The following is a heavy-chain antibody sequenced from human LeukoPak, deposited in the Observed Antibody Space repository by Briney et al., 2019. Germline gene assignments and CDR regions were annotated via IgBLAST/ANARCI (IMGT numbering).Heavy chain of an antibody. CDR1: GGSISSSSYY. CDR2: IYYSGST. D-gene: IGHD2/OR15-2a*01. Sequence: PSETLSLTCTVSGGSISSSSYYWGWIRQPPGKGLEWIGSIYYSGSTYYNPSLKSRVTISVDTSKNQSSLKLSPVTAADTAVYYCARRSMANPFDYWGQGTLVTVSS. J-gene: IGHJ4*02. CDR3: ARRSMANPFDY. V-gene: IGHV4-39*01.